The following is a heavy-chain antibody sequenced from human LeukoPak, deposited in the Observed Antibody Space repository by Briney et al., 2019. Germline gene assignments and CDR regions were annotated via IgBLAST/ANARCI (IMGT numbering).Heavy chain of an antibody. CDR3: ARGRLEAMWELLPYDDFDI. Sequence: SETLSLTCTVSGGSISSGSYYWSWIRQPSGKGLEWIGRIYTSGSTNYNPSLKSRVTISVDTSKNQFSLKMSYVTAADTAVYYCARGRLEAMWELLPYDDFDIWGQGAMVTVSS. CDR2: IYTSGST. CDR1: GGSISSGSYY. J-gene: IGHJ3*02. V-gene: IGHV4-61*02. D-gene: IGHD1-26*01.